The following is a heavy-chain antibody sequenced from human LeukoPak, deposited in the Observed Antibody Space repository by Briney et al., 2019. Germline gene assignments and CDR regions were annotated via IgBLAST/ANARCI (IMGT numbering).Heavy chain of an antibody. Sequence: GGSLRLSCSASGFTFSRYPMHWVRQAPGKGLEYVSAISCNGGSTYYADSVKGRFTISRDNSENTLYLQMSSLRTEDTAIYYCVKAQYDFWSGLDYWGQGTLVTVSS. V-gene: IGHV3-64D*09. J-gene: IGHJ4*02. CDR3: VKAQYDFWSGLDY. CDR2: ISCNGGST. D-gene: IGHD3-3*01. CDR1: GFTFSRYP.